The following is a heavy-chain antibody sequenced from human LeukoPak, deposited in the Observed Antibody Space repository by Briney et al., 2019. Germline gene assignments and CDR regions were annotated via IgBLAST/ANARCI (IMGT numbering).Heavy chain of an antibody. CDR3: AKASSGWEFDY. J-gene: IGHJ4*02. CDR1: GFTFSSFA. V-gene: IGHV3-23*01. D-gene: IGHD6-19*01. CDR2: ISGSGGNT. Sequence: GGSLRLSCAASGFTFSSFAMSWVRQATGKGLEWVSGISGSGGNTYYADSVKGRYTISRDNSKNTLYLQMNSLRAEDTAVYYCAKASSGWEFDYWGQGTLVTVSS.